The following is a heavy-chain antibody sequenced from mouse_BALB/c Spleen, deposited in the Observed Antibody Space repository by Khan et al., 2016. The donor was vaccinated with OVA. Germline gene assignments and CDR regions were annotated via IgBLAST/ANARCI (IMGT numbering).Heavy chain of an antibody. CDR3: ARGGRYGLYAMDY. D-gene: IGHD2-14*01. Sequence: EVELVESGGGLVQPGGSRKLSCAASGFTFSDYGMAWVRQAPGKGPEWVAFISNLAYRIYYADTVTGRFTISRENAKNTLYLEMSSLRSEDTAMYYCARGGRYGLYAMDYWGQGTSVTVSS. CDR2: ISNLAYRI. J-gene: IGHJ4*01. V-gene: IGHV5-15*02. CDR1: GFTFSDYG.